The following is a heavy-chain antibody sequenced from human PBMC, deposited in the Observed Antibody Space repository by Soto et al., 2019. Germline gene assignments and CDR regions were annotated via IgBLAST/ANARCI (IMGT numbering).Heavy chain of an antibody. CDR1: GDSMSSDF. Sequence: QVRLQESGPGLVKPSETLSLTCIVSGDSMSSDFWTWIRQPPGQGLEWIGYIFHSGQTNYNPSLNGRVTVSVDTSKKQFSLKMNSGTGADTAVYYCAGGQGHYDASGPNYFDPWGPGALVVVSS. D-gene: IGHD3-16*01. V-gene: IGHV4-59*01. CDR3: AGGQGHYDASGPNYFDP. CDR2: IFHSGQT. J-gene: IGHJ5*02.